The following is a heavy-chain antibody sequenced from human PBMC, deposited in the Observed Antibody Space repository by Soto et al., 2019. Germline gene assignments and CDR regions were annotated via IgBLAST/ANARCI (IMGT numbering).Heavy chain of an antibody. Sequence: GGSLRLSCAASGFTFSSYGMHWVRQAPGKGLEWVAVIWYDGSNKYYADSVKGRFTISRDNSKNTLYLQMNSLRAEDTAVYYCARDWHYYDSSGHAEIDAFDIWGQETMVTVSS. V-gene: IGHV3-33*01. D-gene: IGHD3-22*01. CDR3: ARDWHYYDSSGHAEIDAFDI. CDR1: GFTFSSYG. CDR2: IWYDGSNK. J-gene: IGHJ3*02.